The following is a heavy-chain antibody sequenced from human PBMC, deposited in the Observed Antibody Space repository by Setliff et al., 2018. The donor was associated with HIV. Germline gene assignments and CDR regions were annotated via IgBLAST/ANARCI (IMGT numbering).Heavy chain of an antibody. Sequence: ASVKVSCKASGYTFTTYAISWVRQAPGQGLEWMGWISTHNDDTDYAQKFQGRVTMTRDTSTSTVYMELRSLRSDDTAVYYCARDRQDYSAGSYIYYFDYWGQGALVTVSS. CDR3: ARDRQDYSAGSYIYYFDY. J-gene: IGHJ4*02. V-gene: IGHV1-18*01. D-gene: IGHD3-10*01. CDR2: ISTHNDDT. CDR1: GYTFTTYA.